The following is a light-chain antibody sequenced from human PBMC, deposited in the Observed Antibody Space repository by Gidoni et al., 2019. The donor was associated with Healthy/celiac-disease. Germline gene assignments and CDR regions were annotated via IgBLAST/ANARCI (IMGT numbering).Light chain of an antibody. Sequence: EIVSTQSPATLSLSPGERATLSCRASQSVSSYLAWYQQKPGQAPRLLIYDASNRATGIPARFSGSGSGTDFTLTISSLEPEDFAVYDCQQRSNWPPALTFGGGTKVEIK. V-gene: IGKV3-11*01. CDR1: QSVSSY. J-gene: IGKJ4*01. CDR3: QQRSNWPPALT. CDR2: DAS.